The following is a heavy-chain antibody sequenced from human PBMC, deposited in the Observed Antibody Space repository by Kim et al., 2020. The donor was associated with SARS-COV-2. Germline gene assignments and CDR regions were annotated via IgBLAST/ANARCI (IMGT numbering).Heavy chain of an antibody. D-gene: IGHD2-15*01. CDR3: ARTYCSGGSCYPEMDNWFDP. Sequence: SETLSLTCAVSGGSISSSNWWSWVRQPPGKGLEWIGEIYHSGSTNYNPSLKSRVTISVDKSKNQFSLKLSSVTAADTAVYYCARTYCSGGSCYPEMDNWFDPWGQGTLVTVSS. J-gene: IGHJ5*02. CDR1: GGSISSSNW. V-gene: IGHV4-4*02. CDR2: IYHSGST.